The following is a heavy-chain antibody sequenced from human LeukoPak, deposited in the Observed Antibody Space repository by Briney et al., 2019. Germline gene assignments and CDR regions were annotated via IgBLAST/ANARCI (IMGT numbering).Heavy chain of an antibody. CDR3: ARELNYDSSGYYFDY. CDR2: INPNSGGT. V-gene: IGHV1-2*02. Sequence: ASVKVSCKASGYTFTGYYMQWVRQAPGQGLEWMGWINPNSGGTNYAQKFQGRVTMTRDTSISTAYMELSRLRSDDTAVYYCARELNYDSSGYYFDYWGQGTLVTVSS. D-gene: IGHD3-22*01. J-gene: IGHJ4*02. CDR1: GYTFTGYY.